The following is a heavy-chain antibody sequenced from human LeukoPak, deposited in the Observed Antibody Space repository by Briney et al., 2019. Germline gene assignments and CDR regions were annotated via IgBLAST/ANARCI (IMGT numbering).Heavy chain of an antibody. Sequence: GGSLRLSCAASGFTFSSYAMSWVRQAPGKGLEWVSAISGSGGSTYYADSVKGRFTISRDNSKNTLYLQMNSLRAEDTAVYYCAKSHASSPGYSSSPVSFDYWGQGTLVTVSS. J-gene: IGHJ4*02. CDR1: GFTFSSYA. CDR3: AKSHASSPGYSSSPVSFDY. D-gene: IGHD6-13*01. CDR2: ISGSGGST. V-gene: IGHV3-23*01.